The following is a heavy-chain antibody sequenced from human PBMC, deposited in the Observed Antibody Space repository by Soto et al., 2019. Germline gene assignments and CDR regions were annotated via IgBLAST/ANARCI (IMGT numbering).Heavy chain of an antibody. CDR2: INPNSGGT. V-gene: IGHV1-2*02. D-gene: IGHD6-19*01. CDR1: GYAFIAYH. CDR3: ARDRGSGWYENFDF. Sequence: AASVKVSFKASGYAFIAYHMHWVRQAPGQGLEWMGWINPNSGGTNYAQKFQGRVTMTRDTSFTTAYMELSRLRSDDTAVYYCARDRGSGWYENFDFWGQGTLVTVSS. J-gene: IGHJ4*02.